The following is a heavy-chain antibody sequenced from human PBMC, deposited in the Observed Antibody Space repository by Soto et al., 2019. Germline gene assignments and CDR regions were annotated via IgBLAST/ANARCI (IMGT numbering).Heavy chain of an antibody. V-gene: IGHV4-59*08. CDR2: VYYTGTT. CDR1: GGSIDSYY. Sequence: SETLSLTCTVSGGSIDSYYWTWIRQPPGKGVEWIGYVYYTGTTTYSPSLKSRVTISVDTSMNQISLKLSSVTAADPAFYYCARLGGYYQSLDYWGQGTLVTVSS. J-gene: IGHJ4*02. CDR3: ARLGGYYQSLDY. D-gene: IGHD3-22*01.